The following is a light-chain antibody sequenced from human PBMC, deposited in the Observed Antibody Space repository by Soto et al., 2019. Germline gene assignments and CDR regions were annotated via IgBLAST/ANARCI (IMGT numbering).Light chain of an antibody. Sequence: EIVLTQSPATLSLAPGEGATLSCRASQSVSSYLAWYQQKPVQASRLLMYEASNRATGIPARFSGGGSGTDFTLTISSLEPEDFAVYYCQQRSDWPWTFGQGTKVDIK. V-gene: IGKV3-11*01. CDR1: QSVSSY. J-gene: IGKJ1*01. CDR3: QQRSDWPWT. CDR2: EAS.